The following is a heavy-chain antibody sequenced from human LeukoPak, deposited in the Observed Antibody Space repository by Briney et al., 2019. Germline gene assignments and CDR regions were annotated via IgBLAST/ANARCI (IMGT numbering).Heavy chain of an antibody. J-gene: IGHJ5*02. CDR2: IIPIFGTP. CDR1: GYNFTSDG. Sequence: SVKLSCKASGYNFTSDGISWLRQAAGHGLEWMGRIIPIFGTPNYAQKFQGRVTITPDESTSTAYMELSSLRSEDTAVYYCARDEQTSSYYDILTGCFDPWGQGTLVTASS. V-gene: IGHV1-69*13. D-gene: IGHD3-9*01. CDR3: ARDEQTSSYYDILTGCFDP.